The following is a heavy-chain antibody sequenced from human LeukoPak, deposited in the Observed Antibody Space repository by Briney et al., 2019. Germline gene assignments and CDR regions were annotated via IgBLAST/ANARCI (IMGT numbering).Heavy chain of an antibody. CDR2: IYYSGST. D-gene: IGHD2-15*01. CDR1: GGSISSYY. Sequence: SETLSLTCTVSGGSISSYYWSWIPQHPGKGLEWVGYIYYSGSTNYNPSLKSRVTISVDTSKNQFSLKLSSVTAADTAVYYCARVHYCSGGSCPDAFDIWGQGTMVTVSS. J-gene: IGHJ3*02. CDR3: ARVHYCSGGSCPDAFDI. V-gene: IGHV4-59*01.